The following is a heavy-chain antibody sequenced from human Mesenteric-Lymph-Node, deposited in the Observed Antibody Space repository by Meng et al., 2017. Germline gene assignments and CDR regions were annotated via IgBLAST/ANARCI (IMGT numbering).Heavy chain of an antibody. CDR2: ISYDGNKK. CDR1: GFTFSSYG. J-gene: IGHJ4*02. D-gene: IGHD2-15*01. Sequence: QVQLVESGGGVVQPGRSLRLSCAASGFTFSSYGMHWVRQVPGKGLEWVALISYDGNKKYYGDSVKGRFTISRDISKNTLYLQMNSLRPEDTAVYFCAKSLEAAATGFDYWGQGTLVTVS. V-gene: IGHV3-30*18. CDR3: AKSLEAAATGFDY.